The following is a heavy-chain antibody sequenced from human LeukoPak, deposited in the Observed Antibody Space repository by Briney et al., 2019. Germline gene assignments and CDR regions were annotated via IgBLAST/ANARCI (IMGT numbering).Heavy chain of an antibody. CDR2: INHSGST. D-gene: IGHD2-2*02. CDR3: ARGIPVDY. J-gene: IGHJ4*02. CDR1: GGSFSGYY. V-gene: IGHV4-34*01. Sequence: SETLSLTCAVYGGSFSGYYWSWIRQPPGKGLEWIGEINHSGSTNYNPSLKSRVTISVDTSKNQFSLKLSSVTAADTAVYYCARGIPVDYGGQEPLVTVSS.